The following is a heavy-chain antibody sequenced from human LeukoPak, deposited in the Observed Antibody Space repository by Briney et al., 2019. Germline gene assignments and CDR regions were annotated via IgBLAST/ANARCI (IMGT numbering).Heavy chain of an antibody. CDR1: GFTVSSNY. J-gene: IGHJ3*02. CDR3: ARDSSGYDFLYAFDI. Sequence: GGSLRLSCAASGFTVSSNYMSWVRQAPGKGLEWVSSISSSSSYIYYADSVKGRFTISRDNAKNSLYLQMNSLRAEDTAVYYCARDSSGYDFLYAFDIWGQGTMVTVSS. V-gene: IGHV3-21*01. D-gene: IGHD5-12*01. CDR2: ISSSSSYI.